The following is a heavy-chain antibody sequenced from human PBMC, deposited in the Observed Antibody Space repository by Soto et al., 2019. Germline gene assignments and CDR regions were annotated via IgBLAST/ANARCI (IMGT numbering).Heavy chain of an antibody. CDR2: MNSDGSST. CDR3: ARGAISDSSGYYYVRFDY. CDR1: GFTFSSYW. V-gene: IGHV3-74*01. D-gene: IGHD3-22*01. Sequence: GGSLRLSCAASGFTFSSYWMYWVRQAPGKGLVWVSRMNSDGSSTSYADSVKGRFTISRDNAKNTLYLQMNSLRAEDTAVYYCARGAISDSSGYYYVRFDYWGQGTLVTVSS. J-gene: IGHJ4*02.